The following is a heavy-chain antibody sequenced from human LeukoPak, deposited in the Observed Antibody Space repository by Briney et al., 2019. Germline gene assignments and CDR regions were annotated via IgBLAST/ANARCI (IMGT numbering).Heavy chain of an antibody. CDR2: ISGSGGST. Sequence: PGGCLLLACAASGFTFSSYAMSWVRQAPGKGLEWVSAISGSGGSTYYADSVKGRFTISRDNSKNTLYLQMNSLRAEDTAVYYCAKGRVMGFGEYKWFDPWGQATL. V-gene: IGHV3-23*01. J-gene: IGHJ5*02. CDR1: GFTFSSYA. D-gene: IGHD3-10*01. CDR3: AKGRVMGFGEYKWFDP.